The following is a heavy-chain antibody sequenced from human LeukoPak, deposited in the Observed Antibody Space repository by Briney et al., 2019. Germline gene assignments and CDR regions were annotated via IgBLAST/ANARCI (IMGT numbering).Heavy chain of an antibody. D-gene: IGHD2-2*01. CDR1: GYTFTGYY. J-gene: IGHJ4*02. CDR3: ARPYCSSTSCLWYFDY. V-gene: IGHV1-2*02. CDR2: INPNSGGT. Sequence: GASVKVSCKASGYTFTGYYMHWVRQAPGQGLEWMRWINPNSGGTNYAQKFQGRVTMTRDTSISTAYMELSRLRSDDTAVYYCARPYCSSTSCLWYFDYWGQGTPVTVSS.